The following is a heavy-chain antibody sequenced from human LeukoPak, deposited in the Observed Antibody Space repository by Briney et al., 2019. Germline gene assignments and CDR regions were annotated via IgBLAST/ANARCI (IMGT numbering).Heavy chain of an antibody. J-gene: IGHJ4*02. CDR2: IKQDGSEK. CDR1: GFTFSSYW. CDR3: ARDPWGSVTTGDYFDY. V-gene: IGHV3-7*01. D-gene: IGHD4-11*01. Sequence: GGSLRLSCAASGFTFSSYWMSWVRQAPGKGLEWVANIKQDGSEKYYVDSVKGRFTISRDNAKNSLHLQMNSLRAEDTAVYYCARDPWGSVTTGDYFDYWGQGTLVTVSS.